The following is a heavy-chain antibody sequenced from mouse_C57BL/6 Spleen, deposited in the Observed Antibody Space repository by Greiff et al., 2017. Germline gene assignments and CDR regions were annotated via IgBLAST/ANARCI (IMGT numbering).Heavy chain of an antibody. Sequence: QVQLQQSGAELVKPGASVKISCKASGYTFTEYTIHWVKQRSGQGLEWIGWFYPGSGSIKYNEKFKDKATLTADKSSSTVYMELSRLTSEDSAVYFCARHEDGDDGYYSWFAYWGQGTLVTVSA. CDR1: GYTFTEYT. D-gene: IGHD2-3*01. V-gene: IGHV1-62-2*01. CDR2: FYPGSGSI. J-gene: IGHJ3*01. CDR3: ARHEDGDDGYYSWFAY.